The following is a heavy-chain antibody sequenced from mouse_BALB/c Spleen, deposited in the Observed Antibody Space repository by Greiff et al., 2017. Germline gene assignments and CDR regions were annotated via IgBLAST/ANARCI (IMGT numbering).Heavy chain of an antibody. CDR2: IDPANGNT. D-gene: IGHD2-1*01. CDR1: GFNIKDTY. CDR3: ARYGNYVYYAMDY. V-gene: IGHV14-3*02. Sequence: EVQGVESGAELVKPGASVKLSCTASGFNIKDTYMHWVKQRPEQGLEWIGRIDPANGNTKYDPKFQGKATITADTSSNTAYLQLSSLTSEDTAVYYCARYGNYVYYAMDYWGQGTSVTVSS. J-gene: IGHJ4*01.